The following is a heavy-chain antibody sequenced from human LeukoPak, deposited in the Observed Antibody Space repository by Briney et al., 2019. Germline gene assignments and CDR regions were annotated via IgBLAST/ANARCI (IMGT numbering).Heavy chain of an antibody. J-gene: IGHJ6*03. Sequence: GGSLRLSCAASGFTFSSYSMNWVRQAPGKGLEWVSSITSSSNYIYYADSVKGRFTISRDNAENSLYLQMNSLRAEDTAVYYCARMRDYYYYMDVWGKGTTVTVSS. CDR3: ARMRDYYYYMDV. V-gene: IGHV3-21*01. CDR1: GFTFSSYS. CDR2: ITSSSNYI.